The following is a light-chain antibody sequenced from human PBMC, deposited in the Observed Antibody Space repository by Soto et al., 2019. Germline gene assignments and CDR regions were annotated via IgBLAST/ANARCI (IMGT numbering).Light chain of an antibody. J-gene: IGKJ1*01. CDR2: GAS. V-gene: IGKV3-20*01. Sequence: EIVLTQSPGTLSLSPGGRATLSCRASQTVSSSYLAWYQQKPGQAPRLLIYGASSRATGIPDRFSGSGSGTDVTITISRLEPEDFVVYYCKQFGSSPLTFGQGTKVDI. CDR1: QTVSSSY. CDR3: KQFGSSPLT.